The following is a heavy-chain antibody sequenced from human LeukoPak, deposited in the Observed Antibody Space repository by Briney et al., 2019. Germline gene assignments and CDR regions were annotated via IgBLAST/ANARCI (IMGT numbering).Heavy chain of an antibody. V-gene: IGHV1-8*03. CDR1: GCTFTSYD. Sequence: ASVKVSCKASGCTFTSYDINWVRQATGQGLEWMGWMNPNSGNTGYAQKFQGRVTITRNTSISTAYMELSSLRSEDTAVYYCARGLSPWYSSSGGLLDYWGQGTLVTVSS. CDR2: MNPNSGNT. CDR3: ARGLSPWYSSSGGLLDY. D-gene: IGHD6-6*01. J-gene: IGHJ4*02.